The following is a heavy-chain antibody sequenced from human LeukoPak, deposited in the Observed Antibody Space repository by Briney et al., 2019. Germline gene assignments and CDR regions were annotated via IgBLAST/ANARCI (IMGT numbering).Heavy chain of an antibody. J-gene: IGHJ3*02. CDR1: GFTFSSYW. V-gene: IGHV3-23*01. D-gene: IGHD5-12*01. CDR2: ISGSGGST. Sequence: GGSLRLSCAASGFTFSSYWMSWVRQAPGKGLEWVSAISGSGGSTYYADSVKGRFTISRDNSKNTLYLQMNSLRAEDTAVYYCAKADFVDIVATDDAFDIWGQGTMVTVSS. CDR3: AKADFVDIVATDDAFDI.